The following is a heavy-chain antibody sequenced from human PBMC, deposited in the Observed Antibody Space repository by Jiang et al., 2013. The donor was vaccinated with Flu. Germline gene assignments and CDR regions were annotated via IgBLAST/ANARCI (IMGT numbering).Heavy chain of an antibody. CDR1: GFTVSSSY. CDR3: ARDGEVGAIDY. Sequence: VQLLESGGGLVQPGGSLRLSCAGSGFTVSSSYMSWVRQAPGKGLEWVSVIFSGGSTYYADSVRGRFIISRDNSKNTLYLQMSSLTAEDTAVYYCARDGEVGAIDYWGQGTLVSVSS. V-gene: IGHV3-66*01. D-gene: IGHD1-26*01. CDR2: IFSGGST. J-gene: IGHJ4*02.